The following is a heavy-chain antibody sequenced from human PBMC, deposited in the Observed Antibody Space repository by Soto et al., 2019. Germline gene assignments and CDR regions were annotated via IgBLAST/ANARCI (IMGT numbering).Heavy chain of an antibody. D-gene: IGHD6-19*01. CDR2: IYWNDDK. Sequence: QITLKESGPTLVKPTQTLTLTCIFSGFSLRTSGVGVAWIRQPPGKALEWLGFIYWNDDKRYSPSLKSRLTITKETSKNQVVLTMTNMDPVDTATYYCAKSGSSGWYGWFDPWGQGTLVTVS. CDR1: GFSLRTSGVG. V-gene: IGHV2-5*01. J-gene: IGHJ5*02. CDR3: AKSGSSGWYGWFDP.